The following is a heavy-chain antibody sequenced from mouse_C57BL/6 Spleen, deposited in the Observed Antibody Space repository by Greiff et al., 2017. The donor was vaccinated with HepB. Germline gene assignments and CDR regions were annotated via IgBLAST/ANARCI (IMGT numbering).Heavy chain of an antibody. V-gene: IGHV1-50*01. CDR2: IDPTDSCT. CDR3: ASGRLDYGSTFDY. J-gene: IGHJ2*01. D-gene: IGHD1-1*01. CDR1: GYTFTSYW. Sequence: QVQLQQPGAELVKPGASVKLSCKASGYTFTSYWMHWVKQRPGQGLEWIGEIDPTDSCTNYNQKFTGKATLTVNTSSSTAYMQLSSLTSEDAAVYSYASGRLDYGSTFDYWGQGTTLTVSS.